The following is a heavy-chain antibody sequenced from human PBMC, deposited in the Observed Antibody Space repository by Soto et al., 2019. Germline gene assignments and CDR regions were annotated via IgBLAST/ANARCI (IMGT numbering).Heavy chain of an antibody. CDR3: ARYQVGIVVVVAATHPLDY. J-gene: IGHJ4*02. V-gene: IGHV1-18*01. D-gene: IGHD2-15*01. CDR2: ISAYNGNT. Sequence: ASVKVSCKASGYTFTSYGISWVRQAPGQGLDWMEWISAYNGNTNYAQKLQGRVTMTTDTSTSTAYMELRSLRSDDTAVYYCARYQVGIVVVVAATHPLDYWGQGTLVTVSS. CDR1: GYTFTSYG.